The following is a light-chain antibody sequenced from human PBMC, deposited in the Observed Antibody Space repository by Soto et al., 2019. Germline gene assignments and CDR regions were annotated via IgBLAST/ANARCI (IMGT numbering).Light chain of an antibody. CDR3: QHRSNWKPELA. CDR1: QSVTTY. J-gene: IGKJ4*01. Sequence: EVVLTQSPATLSLSPGERATLSCRSSQSVTTYLAWYQQKPGQAPRLLIYDASTRATGIPARFSGTGSGTDFTLTISSLEPEDFAVYYCQHRSNWKPELAFGGGTKVDIK. V-gene: IGKV3-11*01. CDR2: DAS.